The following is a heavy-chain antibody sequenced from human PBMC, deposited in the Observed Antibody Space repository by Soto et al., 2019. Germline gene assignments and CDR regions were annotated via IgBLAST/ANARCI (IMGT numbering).Heavy chain of an antibody. V-gene: IGHV3-74*01. CDR3: AREFCSGGNCYTYYFDP. CDR1: GFTFDDYA. Sequence: GGSLRLSCAASGFTFDDYAMHWVRQAPGKGLVWVSHINTDGTNSNYADSVKGRFTISRDNAKSTLFLQMNSLRDEDTAVYYCAREFCSGGNCYTYYFDPWGQGIPVTVSS. CDR2: INTDGTNS. J-gene: IGHJ5*02. D-gene: IGHD2-15*01.